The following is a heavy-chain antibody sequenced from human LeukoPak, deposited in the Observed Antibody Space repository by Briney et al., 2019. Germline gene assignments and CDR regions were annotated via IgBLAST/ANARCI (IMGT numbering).Heavy chain of an antibody. D-gene: IGHD3-22*01. V-gene: IGHV2-5*01. Sequence: SGPTLVKPTQTLTLTCTFSGSSLSTSGVAVGWIRQPPGKALEWLALNYWNDDKRYSPSLKSRLTITKDTSKYRVVLTMTNMDPVDTATYYCAHSLYDSSGYYYFDYWGQGTLVTVSS. CDR1: GSSLSTSGVA. CDR3: AHSLYDSSGYYYFDY. CDR2: NYWNDDK. J-gene: IGHJ4*02.